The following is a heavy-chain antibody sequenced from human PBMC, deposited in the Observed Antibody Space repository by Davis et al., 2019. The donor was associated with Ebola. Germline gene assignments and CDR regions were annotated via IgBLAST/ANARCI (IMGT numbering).Heavy chain of an antibody. CDR1: GYTFTSYG. CDR3: ATLGCSSTSCYSNWFDP. V-gene: IGHV1-18*01. J-gene: IGHJ5*02. D-gene: IGHD2-2*01. CDR2: ISAYNGNT. Sequence: ASVKVSCKASGYTFTSYGISWVRQAPGQGLEWMGWISAYNGNTNYAQKFQGRVTMTEDTSTDTAYMELSSLRSEDTAVYYCATLGCSSTSCYSNWFDPWGQGTLVTVSS.